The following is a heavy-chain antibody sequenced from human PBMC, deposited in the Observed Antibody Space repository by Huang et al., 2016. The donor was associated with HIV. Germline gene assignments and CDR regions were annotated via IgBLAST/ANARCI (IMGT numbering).Heavy chain of an antibody. CDR3: ARDWSFGSSTSPAD. V-gene: IGHV1-2*02. D-gene: IGHD6-6*01. CDR1: GYTFTDSN. Sequence: QVQLVQSGAEVKNPRASVRVSCKAYGYTFTDSNIHWVRQAPGQGLEWMGWINPKRGGTSYAQRFQGRITMTRDTTISTVHMDLRRIQSDDTAVYFCARDWSFGSSTSPADWGQGTLVTGSS. J-gene: IGHJ4*02. CDR2: INPKRGGT.